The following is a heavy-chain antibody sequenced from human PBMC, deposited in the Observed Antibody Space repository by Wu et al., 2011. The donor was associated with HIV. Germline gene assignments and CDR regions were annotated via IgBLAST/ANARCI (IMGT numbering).Heavy chain of an antibody. V-gene: IGHV1-69*06. CDR1: GYTFTSFG. J-gene: IGHJ6*03. D-gene: IGHD6-6*01. CDR3: ARETNIVARRMDYFYYMDV. Sequence: QVQLVQSGVEVKKPGASVKVSCKASGYTFTSFGISWVRQAPGQGLEWMGGIIPIFGTTNYAQKFQGRVTITADKSTSTAFMELSSLRSDDTAVYYCARETNIVARRMDYFYYMDVWGKGTTVTVSS. CDR2: IIPIFGTT.